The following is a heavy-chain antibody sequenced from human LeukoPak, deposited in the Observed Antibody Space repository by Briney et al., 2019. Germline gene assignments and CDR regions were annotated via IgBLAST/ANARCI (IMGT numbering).Heavy chain of an antibody. CDR3: ASLVSTVTTVFDY. V-gene: IGHV4-59*01. D-gene: IGHD4-17*01. CDR1: GRSISSYY. CDR2: VYYSGSP. J-gene: IGHJ4*02. Sequence: SETLSLTCPVSGRSISSYYWSWIRQPPGEGKEWIGYVYYSGSPNYHPSLKSRATISVDTSKNQFSLKLSSVTAADTDVYYCASLVSTVTTVFDYWGQGTLVTVSS.